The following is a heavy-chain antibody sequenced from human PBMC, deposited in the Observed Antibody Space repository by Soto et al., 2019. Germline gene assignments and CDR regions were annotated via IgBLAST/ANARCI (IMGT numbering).Heavy chain of an antibody. D-gene: IGHD3-3*01. Sequence: ASVKVSCKASGYTFTSYGISWVRQAPGQGLEWMGWISAYNGNTNYAQKLQGRVTMTTDTSTSTAYMELRSLRSEDTAVYYCARGNLGYYDFWSGYYTHYNYWGQGTLVTVSS. V-gene: IGHV1-18*01. CDR1: GYTFTSYG. CDR2: ISAYNGNT. CDR3: ARGNLGYYDFWSGYYTHYNY. J-gene: IGHJ4*02.